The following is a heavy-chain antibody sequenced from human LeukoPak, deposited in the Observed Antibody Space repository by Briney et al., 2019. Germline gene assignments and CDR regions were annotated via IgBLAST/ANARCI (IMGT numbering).Heavy chain of an antibody. CDR2: IYYSGST. CDR1: GGSISSYY. CDR3: ARAGTTFSNWFDP. D-gene: IGHD3-16*01. J-gene: IGHJ5*02. V-gene: IGHV4-59*01. Sequence: SETLSLTCTVSGGSISSYYWSWIRQPPGKGLEWIGYIYYSGSTNYNPSLKSRVTISVDTSKNQFSLKLSSVTAADTAVYYCARAGTTFSNWFDPWGQGTLVTVSS.